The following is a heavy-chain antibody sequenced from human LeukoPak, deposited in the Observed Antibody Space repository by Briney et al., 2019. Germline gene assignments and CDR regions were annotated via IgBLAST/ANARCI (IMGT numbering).Heavy chain of an antibody. CDR2: ILSKSEGGTA. CDR1: GLSFSNAW. J-gene: IGHJ4*02. CDR3: TTESYDR. D-gene: IGHD3-22*01. V-gene: IGHV3-15*01. Sequence: GGSLRLSCAASGLSFSNAWMSWVRQAPGKGLEWVGRILSKSEGGTADYSSPVKGRFTISRDDSKNTLYLQMDSLKTEDTAIYYCTTESYDRWGQGTLVTVSS.